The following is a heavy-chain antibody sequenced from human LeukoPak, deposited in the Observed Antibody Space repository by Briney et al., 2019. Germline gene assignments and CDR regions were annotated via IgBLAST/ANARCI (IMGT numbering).Heavy chain of an antibody. Sequence: PSGTLSLTCTVSGGAISSSSYYWGWIRQPPGKGLEWIGVISYSGSTYYNPSLKSRVTISVDTSKNQFSLKLTSVTAADTAVYYCGRVILGEAKSPIDCWGQGTLVTVSS. J-gene: IGHJ4*02. CDR3: GRVILGEAKSPIDC. CDR2: ISYSGST. D-gene: IGHD3-10*01. V-gene: IGHV4-39*01. CDR1: GGAISSSSYY.